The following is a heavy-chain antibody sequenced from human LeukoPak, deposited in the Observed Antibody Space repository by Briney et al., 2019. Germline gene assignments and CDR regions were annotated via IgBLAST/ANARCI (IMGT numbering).Heavy chain of an antibody. D-gene: IGHD3-22*01. V-gene: IGHV3-30*02. CDR3: AKATFGCYYDSSGYYRGCRDY. CDR1: GFTFSSYG. CDR2: IRYDGSNK. Sequence: QTGGSLRLSCAASGFTFSSYGMHWVRQAPGKGLEWVAFIRYDGSNKYYADSVKGRFTISRDNSKNTLYLQMNSLRAEDTAVYYCAKATFGCYYDSSGYYRGCRDYWGQGTPVTVSS. J-gene: IGHJ4*02.